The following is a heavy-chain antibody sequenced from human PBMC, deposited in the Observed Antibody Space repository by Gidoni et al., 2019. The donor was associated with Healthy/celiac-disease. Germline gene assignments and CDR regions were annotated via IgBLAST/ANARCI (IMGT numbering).Heavy chain of an antibody. V-gene: IGHV4-31*03. CDR1: GGSISSGGYY. D-gene: IGHD1-26*01. J-gene: IGHJ2*01. CDR2: IYYSGST. Sequence: QVQLQESGPGLVKPSQTLSLTCTVSGGSISSGGYYWSWIRQHPGKGLEWIGYIYYSGSTYYNPSLKSRVTISVDTSKNQFSLKLSSVTAADTAVYYCARWTWETSGSYWYFDLWGRGTLVTVSS. CDR3: ARWTWETSGSYWYFDL.